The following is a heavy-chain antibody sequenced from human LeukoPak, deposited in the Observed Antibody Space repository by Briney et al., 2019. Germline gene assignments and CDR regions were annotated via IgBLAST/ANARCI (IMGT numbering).Heavy chain of an antibody. J-gene: IGHJ4*02. CDR3: ARDPSPAAAGTGAIDY. CDR1: GGTFSSCA. Sequence: SVKVSCKASGGTFSSCAISWVRQAPGQGLEWMGRIIPILGIANYAQKFQGRVTITADKSTSTAYMELSSLRSEDTAVYYCARDPSPAAAGTGAIDYWGQGTLVTVSS. D-gene: IGHD6-13*01. V-gene: IGHV1-69*04. CDR2: IIPILGIA.